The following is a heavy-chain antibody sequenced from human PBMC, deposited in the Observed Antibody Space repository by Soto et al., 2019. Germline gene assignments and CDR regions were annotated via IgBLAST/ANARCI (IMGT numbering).Heavy chain of an antibody. J-gene: IGHJ4*02. V-gene: IGHV3-64*01. D-gene: IGHD4-17*01. CDR3: ARVHDYGDYAVDY. CDR1: GFTFSSYA. CDR2: ISSNGGST. Sequence: EVQLVESGGGLVQPGGSLRLSCAASGFTFSSYAMHWVRQAPGKGLEYVSAISSNGGSTYYANSVKGRFTISRDNSKNTLYLQMGSLRAEDMAVYYCARVHDYGDYAVDYWGQGTLVTVSS.